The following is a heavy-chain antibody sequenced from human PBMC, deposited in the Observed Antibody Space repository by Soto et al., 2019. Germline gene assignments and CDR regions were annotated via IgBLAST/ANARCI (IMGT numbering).Heavy chain of an antibody. Sequence: SETLSLTCTVSGGSISSYYWSWIRQPPGKGLEWIGYIYYSGSTNYNPSLKSRVTISVDTSKNQFSLTLSSVTAADTAVYYCTRDSLEYSSPYNWFDPWGQGTLVTVSS. D-gene: IGHD6-6*01. V-gene: IGHV4-59*01. CDR1: GGSISSYY. CDR2: IYYSGST. CDR3: TRDSLEYSSPYNWFDP. J-gene: IGHJ5*02.